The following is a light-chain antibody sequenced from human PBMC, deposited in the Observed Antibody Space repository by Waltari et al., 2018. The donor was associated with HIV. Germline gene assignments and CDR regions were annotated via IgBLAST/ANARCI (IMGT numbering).Light chain of an antibody. J-gene: IGLJ3*02. CDR3: LLSYGSVRL. Sequence: QTVVTQEPSLTVSPGGTVTLTCGSTTGTVTSDHHPYWFQQKPGQAPRTLIYDATDKHSWPPARFSPSFLGGKAALTLTAAQPEDEADYYCLLSYGSVRLFGGGTRLTV. CDR2: DAT. V-gene: IGLV7-46*01. CDR1: TGTVTSDHH.